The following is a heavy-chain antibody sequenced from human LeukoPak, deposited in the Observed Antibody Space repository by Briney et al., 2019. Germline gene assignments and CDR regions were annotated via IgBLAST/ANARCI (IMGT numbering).Heavy chain of an antibody. CDR1: GGSFSGYY. J-gene: IGHJ5*02. D-gene: IGHD3-16*01. Sequence: SETLSLTCAVYGGSFSGYYWSWIRQPPGKGLEWIGEINHSGSTNYNPSLKSRVTISVDTSKNQFSLKLSSVTAADTAVYYCARSRGGYGDYGSWFDPWGQGILVTVSS. V-gene: IGHV4-34*01. CDR3: ARSRGGYGDYGSWFDP. CDR2: INHSGST.